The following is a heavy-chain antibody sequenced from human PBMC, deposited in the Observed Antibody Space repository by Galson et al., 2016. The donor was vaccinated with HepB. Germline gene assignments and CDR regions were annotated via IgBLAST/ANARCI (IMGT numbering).Heavy chain of an antibody. CDR1: GFTFSNAW. CDR3: TTDIYCSSSNCYGDYFNY. J-gene: IGHJ4*02. CDR2: IKSRTDGGTT. Sequence: SLRLSCAASGFTFSNAWMSWVRQAPGKGLEWVGRIKSRTDGGTTDYAAPVKGRFTISRDDSKNTLYLQMNSLKTEDTAVYYCTTDIYCSSSNCYGDYFNYWGQGTLVTVSS. V-gene: IGHV3-15*01. D-gene: IGHD2-2*01.